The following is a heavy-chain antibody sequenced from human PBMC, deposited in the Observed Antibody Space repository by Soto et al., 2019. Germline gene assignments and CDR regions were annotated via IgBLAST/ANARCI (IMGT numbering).Heavy chain of an antibody. Sequence: TGGSLRLSCAASGFTFSGSAMHWVRQASGKGLEWVGRIRSKANSYATAYAASVKGRFTISRDDSKNTAYLQMNSLKTEDTAVYYCTSFAGTSDDAFDIWGQGTMVTVSS. CDR3: TSFAGTSDDAFDI. J-gene: IGHJ3*02. D-gene: IGHD1-1*01. CDR1: GFTFSGSA. V-gene: IGHV3-73*01. CDR2: IRSKANSYAT.